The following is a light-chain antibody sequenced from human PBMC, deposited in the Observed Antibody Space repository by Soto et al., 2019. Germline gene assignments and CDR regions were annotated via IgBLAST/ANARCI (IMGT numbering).Light chain of an antibody. CDR1: QTISSW. J-gene: IGKJ4*01. CDR2: DAS. Sequence: VHMTQSPSTLSGSVGYRVTITCRASQTISSWLAWYQQKPGTAPKLLIFDASRLESGVPSRFSGSAYGTEFNLTISSLQTDDFATYYCQQYDNYPLTFGGGTKVDIK. V-gene: IGKV1-5*01. CDR3: QQYDNYPLT.